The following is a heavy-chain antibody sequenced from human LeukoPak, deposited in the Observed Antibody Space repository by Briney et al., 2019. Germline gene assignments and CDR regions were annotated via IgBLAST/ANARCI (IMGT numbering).Heavy chain of an antibody. D-gene: IGHD3-10*02. CDR1: GFTFSNYA. CDR3: AELGITMIGGV. Sequence: GGSLRLSCAASGFTFSNYAMHWVRQAPGKGLEWVAVISYDGSYEDYADSVKGRFTISKDNSKNTLYLQMNSLRAEDTAVYYCAELGITMIGGVWGKGTTVTISS. CDR2: ISYDGSYE. V-gene: IGHV3-30*04. J-gene: IGHJ6*04.